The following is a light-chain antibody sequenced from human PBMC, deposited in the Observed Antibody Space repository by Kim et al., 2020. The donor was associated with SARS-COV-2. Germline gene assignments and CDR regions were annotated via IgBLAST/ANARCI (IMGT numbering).Light chain of an antibody. CDR3: HQYDTYPLT. V-gene: IGKV1-5*03. Sequence: DIQMTQSPSTLSASVGDRVTITCRASQGINNWLAWYQQKPGKAPDLLIYAVSTLEGGVPSRFSGSGSGTEFTLTISSLQPDDFATYYCHQYDTYPLTFGGGTKVDIK. CDR2: AVS. J-gene: IGKJ4*01. CDR1: QGINNW.